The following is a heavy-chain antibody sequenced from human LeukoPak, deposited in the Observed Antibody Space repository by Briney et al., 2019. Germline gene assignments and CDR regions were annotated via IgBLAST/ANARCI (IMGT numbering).Heavy chain of an antibody. V-gene: IGHV4-39*01. Sequence: PSETLSLTCTVSGDSISSDNFWWGWIRQPPGKGLEWLGIIFHKGSTHYNSSLKSRVSVSADTSKNQFSLRLSAVTAEDTAVYYCARQLGVGVWALDSWGQGTLVTVSS. D-gene: IGHD3-3*01. CDR3: ARQLGVGVWALDS. J-gene: IGHJ4*02. CDR1: GDSISSDNFW. CDR2: IFHKGST.